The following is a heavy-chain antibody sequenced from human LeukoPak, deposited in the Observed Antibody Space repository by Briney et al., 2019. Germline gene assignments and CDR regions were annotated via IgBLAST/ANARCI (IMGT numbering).Heavy chain of an antibody. CDR2: MNPNSGNT. Sequence: ASVKVSCKASGYTFTSYDINWVRQATGQGLEWMGWMNPNSGNTGYAQKFQGRVTMTRNTSISTAYMELSSLRSEDTAVYYCARADGSYYEDPSYYYYYMDVWAKGPRSLSP. V-gene: IGHV1-8*01. J-gene: IGHJ6*03. CDR1: GYTFTSYD. D-gene: IGHD1-26*01. CDR3: ARADGSYYEDPSYYYYYMDV.